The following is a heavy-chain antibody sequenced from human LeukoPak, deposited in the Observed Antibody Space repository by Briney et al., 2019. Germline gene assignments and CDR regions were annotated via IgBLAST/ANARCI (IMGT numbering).Heavy chain of an antibody. Sequence: ASVKVSCKASGGTFSSYAISWVRQAPGQGLEWMGGIIPIFGTANYAQKFQGRVTITADESTSTAYMELSSLRSEDTAVYYCARDVEQFLEWHKFDPWGQGTLVTVSS. CDR3: ARDVEQFLEWHKFDP. CDR1: GGTFSSYA. CDR2: IIPIFGTA. J-gene: IGHJ5*02. V-gene: IGHV1-69*13. D-gene: IGHD3-3*01.